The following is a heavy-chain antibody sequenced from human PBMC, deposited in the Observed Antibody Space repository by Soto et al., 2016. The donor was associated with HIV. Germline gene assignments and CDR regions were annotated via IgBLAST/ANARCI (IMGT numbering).Heavy chain of an antibody. CDR3: ARHNYGAATYYYSYYYMDS. J-gene: IGHJ6*03. Sequence: QLQLQESGPGLVKPSETLSLTCTVSGGSISSSSYYWGWIRQPPGKGLEWIASISYNENTYYNPSLKSRVTMSVDTSRNQVSLRLRSVTAADTAVYYCARHNYGAATYYYSYYYMDSGDKGTNGHR. CDR1: GGSISSSSYY. D-gene: IGHD1-26*01. CDR2: ISYNENT. V-gene: IGHV4-39*01.